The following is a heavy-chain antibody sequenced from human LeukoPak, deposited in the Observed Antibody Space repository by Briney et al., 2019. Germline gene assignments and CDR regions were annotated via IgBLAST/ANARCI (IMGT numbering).Heavy chain of an antibody. CDR2: INPNSGGT. CDR1: AYTFTVYY. J-gene: IGHJ1*01. D-gene: IGHD3-22*01. Sequence: ASVTVSFKSSAYTFTVYYMHWVRQAPGQGQEWMGWINPNSGGTNYAQKFQGRVTMTRDTSISTAYMDLSWLRSDDTAVYYRAREDYYDSSGYYKNKEYFQHWGQGTLVTVSS. CDR3: AREDYYDSSGYYKNKEYFQH. V-gene: IGHV1-2*02.